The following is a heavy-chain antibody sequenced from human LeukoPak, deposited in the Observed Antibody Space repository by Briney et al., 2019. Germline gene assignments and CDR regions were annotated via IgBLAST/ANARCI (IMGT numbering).Heavy chain of an antibody. CDR2: IYPGYSDT. J-gene: IGHJ4*02. V-gene: IGHV5-51*01. D-gene: IGHD6-13*01. CDR1: GYSFPKYW. CDR3: ARFALSSSLDY. Sequence: GESLKISCKGSGYSFPKYWIGWVRQVPGKGLEWMGIIYPGYSDTRYSPSFQGQVTFSVDTSTSTVYLQWSSLKASDTAIYYCARFALSSSLDYWGQGTLVTVSP.